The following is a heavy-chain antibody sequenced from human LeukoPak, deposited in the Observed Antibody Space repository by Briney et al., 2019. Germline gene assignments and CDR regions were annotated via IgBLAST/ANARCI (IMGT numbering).Heavy chain of an antibody. V-gene: IGHV1-2*02. CDR3: ARDESSTSWKVRFDP. Sequence: ASVKVSCKASGYTFTGYYMHWVRQAPGQGLEWMGWINPNSGGTNYAQKFQGRVTMTRDTSISTAYMELSRLRSDDTAVYYCARDESSTSWKVRFDPWGQGTLVTVSS. CDR1: GYTFTGYY. D-gene: IGHD2-2*01. J-gene: IGHJ5*02. CDR2: INPNSGGT.